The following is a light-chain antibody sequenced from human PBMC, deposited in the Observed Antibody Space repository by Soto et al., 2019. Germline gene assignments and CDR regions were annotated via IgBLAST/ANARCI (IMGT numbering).Light chain of an antibody. CDR3: QQSWT. V-gene: IGKV1-5*03. Sequence: DIQMTQSPSTLSASVADRVTITCRASQSISSWLAWYQQKPGKAPKLLIYKASSLESGVPSRFSGSGSGTEFTLTISSLQPDDFATYYCQQSWTFGQGTKVDIK. CDR1: QSISSW. J-gene: IGKJ1*01. CDR2: KAS.